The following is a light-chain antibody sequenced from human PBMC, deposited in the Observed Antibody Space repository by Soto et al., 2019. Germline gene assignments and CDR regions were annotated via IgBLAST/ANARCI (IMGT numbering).Light chain of an antibody. CDR1: QSVSSSY. CDR3: HQYGGSPRT. Sequence: EIVLTQSPGTLSLSPGERATLSCRASQSVSSSYLAWYQQKPGQAPRLLIYGASSRATGIPDRFSGSGSATDFTLTISRLEPEYFAVYYCHQYGGSPRTLGQGTKVEIK. CDR2: GAS. V-gene: IGKV3-20*01. J-gene: IGKJ1*01.